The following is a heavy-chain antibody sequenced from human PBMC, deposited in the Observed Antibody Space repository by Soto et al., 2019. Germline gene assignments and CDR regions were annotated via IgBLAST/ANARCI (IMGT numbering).Heavy chain of an antibody. CDR1: GFTFTSYA. D-gene: IGHD4-17*01. V-gene: IGHV3-30-3*01. CDR3: ARDPGTDDYGDYGPGDY. J-gene: IGHJ4*02. CDR2: ISYDGSNK. Sequence: QVQLVESGGGVVQPGRSLRLSCAASGFTFTSYARHWVRQAPGKGLEWVAVISYDGSNKYYADSVKGRFTISRDNSKNTLYLQMNSLRAEDTAVYYCARDPGTDDYGDYGPGDYWGQGTLVTVSS.